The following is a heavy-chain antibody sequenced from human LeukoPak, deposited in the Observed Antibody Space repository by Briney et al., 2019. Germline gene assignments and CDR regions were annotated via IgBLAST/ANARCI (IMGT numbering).Heavy chain of an antibody. J-gene: IGHJ4*02. CDR1: GFTFSNYA. CDR3: AKDRDPSSARAGSPFAC. V-gene: IGHV3-23*01. Sequence: PGGSLRLSCVASGFTFSNYAMSWVRQTPGKGLEWVSTLSGGSSVTNYADSVKGRFTISRDNSKNTLYLKMSSLRDEDAAVYYCAKDRDPSSARAGSPFACWAQGTWVTVSS. CDR2: LSGGSSVT. D-gene: IGHD6-19*01.